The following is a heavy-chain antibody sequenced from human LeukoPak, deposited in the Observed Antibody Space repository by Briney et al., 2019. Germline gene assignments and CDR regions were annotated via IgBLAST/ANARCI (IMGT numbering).Heavy chain of an antibody. V-gene: IGHV1-46*01. J-gene: IGHJ5*02. CDR3: ARDNSVGDNAWWFDP. CDR1: GYTFTSYY. D-gene: IGHD1-26*01. CDR2: INPSGGST. Sequence: ASVKVSCKASGYTFTSYYMHWVRQAPGQGLEWMGIINPSGGSTSYAQKFQGRVTMTRDMSTSTVYMELSSLRSEDAAIYYCARDNSVGDNAWWFDPWGQGTLVTVSS.